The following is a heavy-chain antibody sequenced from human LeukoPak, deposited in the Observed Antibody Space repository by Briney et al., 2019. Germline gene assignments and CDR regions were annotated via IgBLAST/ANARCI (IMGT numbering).Heavy chain of an antibody. CDR3: AREGYGIPPGMDV. CDR2: IWYDGSNK. V-gene: IGHV3-33*01. Sequence: GGSLRLSCAASGFTFSSYGMHWVRQAPGKGLEWVAVIWYDGSNKYYADSVKGRFTISRDNSKNTLYLQMNSLRAEGTAVYYCAREGYGIPPGMDVWGQGTTVTVSS. J-gene: IGHJ6*02. CDR1: GFTFSSYG. D-gene: IGHD2-21*01.